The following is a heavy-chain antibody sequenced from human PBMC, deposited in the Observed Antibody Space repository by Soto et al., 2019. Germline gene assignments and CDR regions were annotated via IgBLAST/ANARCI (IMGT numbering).Heavy chain of an antibody. V-gene: IGHV3-30*18. D-gene: IGHD3-22*01. CDR2: ISYNGRTE. CDR3: AKQTWDHYDSSGYDH. CDR1: GFTFRSYG. J-gene: IGHJ4*02. Sequence: QVQLLESGGGVVQPGGSLTLSCKVSGFTFRSYGMHWVRQAPGKGLEWVAVISYNGRTEDLADAVKGRFTISRDDSKDTLYLHMNSLRVEDTAVYFCAKQTWDHYDSSGYDHRGPGTVVIVSS.